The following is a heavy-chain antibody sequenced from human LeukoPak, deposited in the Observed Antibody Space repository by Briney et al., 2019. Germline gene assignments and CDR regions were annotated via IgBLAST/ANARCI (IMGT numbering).Heavy chain of an antibody. D-gene: IGHD3-16*01. CDR1: GYSIRSGYH. CDR2: IYQSGST. V-gene: IGHV4-38-2*02. J-gene: IGHJ4*02. CDR3: ARSEINDYNRY. Sequence: SETLSLTCSVSGYSIRSGYHWAWIRQSPGKGLEWIGSIYQSGSTYDNPSLRSRVTMSMDTSKNQFSLKMRPVTAADTAVYYCARSEINDYNRYWDQGILVTVSS.